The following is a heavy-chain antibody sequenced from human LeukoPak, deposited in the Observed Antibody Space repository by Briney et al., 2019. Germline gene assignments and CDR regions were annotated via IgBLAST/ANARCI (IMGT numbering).Heavy chain of an antibody. CDR2: IGWNSGGI. D-gene: IGHD3-3*01. CDR3: AKETGITIFGVLTRWFDP. Sequence: SGGSLRLSCAASGFTFDDYAMHWVRQAPGKGLEWVSGIGWNSGGIVYADSVKSRFTISRDNAKNSLYLQMNSLGAEDTALYYCAKETGITIFGVLTRWFDPWGQGTLVTVSS. CDR1: GFTFDDYA. V-gene: IGHV3-9*01. J-gene: IGHJ5*02.